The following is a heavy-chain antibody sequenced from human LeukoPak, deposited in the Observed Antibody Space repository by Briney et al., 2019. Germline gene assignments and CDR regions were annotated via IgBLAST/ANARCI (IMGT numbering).Heavy chain of an antibody. D-gene: IGHD1-26*01. CDR3: ARDVGLENYFDY. CDR2: IKEDGSEK. J-gene: IGHJ4*02. Sequence: GGSLRLSRAASAFTFSTYWMSWVRQAPGKGLEWVANIKEDGSEKYYVDSVKGRFTISRDNAKNSLYLQMNSLKAEDTAVYYCARDVGLENYFDYWGQGTLVTVSS. V-gene: IGHV3-7*01. CDR1: AFTFSTYW.